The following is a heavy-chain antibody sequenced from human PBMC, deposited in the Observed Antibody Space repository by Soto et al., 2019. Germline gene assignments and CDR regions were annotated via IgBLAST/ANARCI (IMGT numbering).Heavy chain of an antibody. D-gene: IGHD2-15*01. CDR3: ARAMTLVGGAAKGDF. V-gene: IGHV3-74*01. CDR2: INSDGSIT. Sequence: EVQLVESGGGLILPRGSLRLSCAASGFTFNTHWMHWVRQAPGKGLLWVSRINSDGSITDYADSVKGRFSISRDNPRNTLFLDMNSLSPADTAVYYSARAMTLVGGAAKGDFWGQGALVTVSS. CDR1: GFTFNTHW. J-gene: IGHJ4*02.